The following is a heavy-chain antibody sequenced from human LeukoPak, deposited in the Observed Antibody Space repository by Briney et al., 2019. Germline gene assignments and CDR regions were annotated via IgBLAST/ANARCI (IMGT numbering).Heavy chain of an antibody. CDR2: ISAGGGST. D-gene: IGHD3-9*01. V-gene: IGHV3-23*01. CDR1: GFTFSSYA. Sequence: PGGSLRLSCAASGFTFSSYAMSWVRQAPGEGLEWGAGISAGGGSTYYADSVKGGFTISRDNSKNMLYLQLNSLRAEDTAVYYCAKGAPPTYYDILTGPDYWGQGTLVTVSS. J-gene: IGHJ4*02. CDR3: AKGAPPTYYDILTGPDY.